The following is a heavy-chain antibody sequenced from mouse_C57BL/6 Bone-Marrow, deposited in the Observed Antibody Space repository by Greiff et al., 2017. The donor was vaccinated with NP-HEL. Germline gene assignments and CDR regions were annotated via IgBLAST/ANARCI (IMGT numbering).Heavy chain of an antibody. Sequence: QVQLKESGAELVKPGASVKLSCKASGYTFTEYTIHWVKQRSGQGLEWIGWFYPGSGSIKYNEKFKDKATLTADKSSSTVYMELSRLTSEDSAVYFCARHDHYYGSRGDAMDYWGQGTSVTVSS. D-gene: IGHD1-1*01. V-gene: IGHV1-62-2*01. CDR2: FYPGSGSI. J-gene: IGHJ4*01. CDR1: GYTFTEYT. CDR3: ARHDHYYGSRGDAMDY.